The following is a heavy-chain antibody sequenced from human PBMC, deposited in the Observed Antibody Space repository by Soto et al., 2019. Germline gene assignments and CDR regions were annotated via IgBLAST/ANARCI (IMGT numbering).Heavy chain of an antibody. J-gene: IGHJ6*02. V-gene: IGHV3-23*01. CDR3: AKEGYYGLFFMDV. CDR2: ISGSGGST. CDR1: GFTFSSYA. D-gene: IGHD3-10*01. Sequence: PGGSLRLSCAASGFTFSSYAMSWVRQAPGKGLERVSAISGSGGSTYYAGSVKGRFTISRDNSKNTLYLQMNSLRAEDTAVYYCAKEGYYGLFFMDVWGQGTTVTVSS.